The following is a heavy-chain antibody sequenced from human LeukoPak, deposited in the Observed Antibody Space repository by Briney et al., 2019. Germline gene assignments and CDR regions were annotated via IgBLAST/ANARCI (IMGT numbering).Heavy chain of an antibody. Sequence: SETLSLTCTVSGGSISSYYWSWIRQPPGKGLEWIGYIYYSGSTNYNPSLKSRVTISVDTSKNQFALKLTPVTAADTAVYYCERAEINDYSRYWGQGMPVIVSS. CDR2: IYYSGST. V-gene: IGHV4-59*08. D-gene: IGHD4-11*01. J-gene: IGHJ4*02. CDR3: ERAEINDYSRY. CDR1: GGSISSYY.